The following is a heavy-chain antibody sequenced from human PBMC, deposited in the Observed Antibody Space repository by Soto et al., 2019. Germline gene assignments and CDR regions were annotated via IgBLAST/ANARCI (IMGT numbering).Heavy chain of an antibody. CDR3: AKHPVVGVAARSPYYYYYMDV. CDR1: GFTFSSYA. Sequence: PGGSLRLSCAASGFTFSSYAMSWVRQAPGKGLEWVSAISGSGGSTYYADSVKGRFTISRDNSKNTLYLQMNSLRAEDTAVYCCAKHPVVGVAARSPYYYYYMDVWGKGTTVTVSS. CDR2: ISGSGGST. J-gene: IGHJ6*03. D-gene: IGHD2-15*01. V-gene: IGHV3-23*01.